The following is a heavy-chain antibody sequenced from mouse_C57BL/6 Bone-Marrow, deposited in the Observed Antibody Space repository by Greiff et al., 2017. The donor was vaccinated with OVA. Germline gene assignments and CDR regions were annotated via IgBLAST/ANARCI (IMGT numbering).Heavy chain of an antibody. J-gene: IGHJ4*01. Sequence: EVQRVESGGGLVKPGGSLKLSCAASGFTFSDYGMHWVRQAPEKGLEWVAYISSGSSTIYYADTVKGRFTISRDNAKNTLFLQMTSLRSEDTAMYYCARDWDGYYAAMDYWGQGTSVTVSS. CDR2: ISSGSSTI. D-gene: IGHD2-3*01. CDR3: ARDWDGYYAAMDY. CDR1: GFTFSDYG. V-gene: IGHV5-17*01.